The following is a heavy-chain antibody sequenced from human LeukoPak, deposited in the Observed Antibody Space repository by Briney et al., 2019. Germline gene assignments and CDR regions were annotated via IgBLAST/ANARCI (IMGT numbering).Heavy chain of an antibody. CDR3: ATWGSSWPSFDY. CDR1: GYTLTELS. D-gene: IGHD6-13*01. J-gene: IGHJ4*02. Sequence: ASVKVSCKVSGYTLTELSMHWVRQAPGKGLEWMGGFDPEDGETIYAQKFQGRVTMTEDTSTDTAYMELSSLRSEDTAVYYCATWGSSWPSFDYWGQGTLVTVSS. CDR2: FDPEDGET. V-gene: IGHV1-24*01.